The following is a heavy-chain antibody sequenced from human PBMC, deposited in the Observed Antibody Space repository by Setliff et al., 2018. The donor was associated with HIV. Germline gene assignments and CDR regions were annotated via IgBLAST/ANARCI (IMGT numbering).Heavy chain of an antibody. V-gene: IGHV3-23*01. J-gene: IGHJ4*02. CDR1: GFTFSNXX. D-gene: IGHD1-26*01. CDR2: MNSAERT. CDR3: AKAHWDPLSPDY. Sequence: AGGSLRLSCASSGFTFSNXXXXWVRQAPGKGLEWVSTMNSAERTFYAKSVKGRFTISRDNSKSTLYLQVSSLRAEDTAVYFCAKAHWDPLSPDYWGQGTLVTVSS.